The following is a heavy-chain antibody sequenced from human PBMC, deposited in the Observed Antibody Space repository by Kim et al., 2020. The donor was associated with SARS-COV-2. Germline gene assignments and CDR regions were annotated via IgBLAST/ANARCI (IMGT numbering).Heavy chain of an antibody. CDR1: GYTFTSYD. D-gene: IGHD3-9*01. CDR2: MNPKSGNT. CDR3: ARRYFDWLLYGGQFDP. J-gene: IGHJ5*02. Sequence: ASVKVSCKASGYTFTSYDINWVRQATGQGLERMGWMNPKSGNTGYAQKFQGRVTMTRNTSISTAYMELSSLRSEDTALYYCARRYFDWLLYGGQFDPWGQVTLVTVSS. V-gene: IGHV1-8*01.